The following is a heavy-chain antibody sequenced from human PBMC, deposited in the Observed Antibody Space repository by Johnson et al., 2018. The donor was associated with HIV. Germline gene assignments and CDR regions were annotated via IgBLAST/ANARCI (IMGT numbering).Heavy chain of an antibody. CDR3: ARVSRLGDIVVLSDAFDT. V-gene: IGHV3-20*04. Sequence: VQLMESGGGVVRPGGSLRLSCEASGFTFDDHAMSWVRQAPGKGLEWVSGINWNGGKTGYADSVKGRFTISRDKAKKSLYLQMNSLRVEDTALYYCARVSRLGDIVVLSDAFDTWGQGTMVTVSS. D-gene: IGHD2-2*01. J-gene: IGHJ3*02. CDR2: INWNGGKT. CDR1: GFTFDDHA.